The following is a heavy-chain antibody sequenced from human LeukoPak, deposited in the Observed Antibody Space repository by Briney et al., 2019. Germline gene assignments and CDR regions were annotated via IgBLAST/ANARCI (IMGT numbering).Heavy chain of an antibody. D-gene: IGHD2-21*02. Sequence: SVKVSCKASGGTFSSYAISWVRQAPGQGLEWMGGIIPIFGTANYAQKFQGRVTITADESTSTAYMELSSLRSEDTAVYYCARGHIVVVTATNYYYYGMDVWGQGTTVTVSS. V-gene: IGHV1-69*13. J-gene: IGHJ6*02. CDR1: GGTFSSYA. CDR3: ARGHIVVVTATNYYYYGMDV. CDR2: IIPIFGTA.